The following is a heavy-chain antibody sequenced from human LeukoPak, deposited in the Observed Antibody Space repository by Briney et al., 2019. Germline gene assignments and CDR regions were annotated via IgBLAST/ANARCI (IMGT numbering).Heavy chain of an antibody. CDR2: FDPEDGET. Sequence: ASVKVSCKVSGYTLTELSMHWVRQAPGKGLEWMGGFDPEDGETIYAQKFQGRVTMTEDTSTDTAYMELSSLRSEDTAVYYCASLAGPKPSGSYCFDYWGQGTLVTVSS. D-gene: IGHD1-26*01. CDR1: GYTLTELS. J-gene: IGHJ4*02. CDR3: ASLAGPKPSGSYCFDY. V-gene: IGHV1-24*01.